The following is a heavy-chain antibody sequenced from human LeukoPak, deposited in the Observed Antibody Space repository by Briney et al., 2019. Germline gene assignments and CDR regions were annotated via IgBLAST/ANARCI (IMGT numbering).Heavy chain of an antibody. CDR1: GFTFSSYG. J-gene: IGHJ1*01. V-gene: IGHV3-23*01. CDR3: AKEIYGDATGARFQH. Sequence: GGSLRLSCAASGFTFSSYGMSWVRQAPGKGLEWVSVISGSGGSTYYADSVKGRFTISRDNSKNTLYLQMNSLRAEDTAVYYCAKEIYGDATGARFQHWGQGTLLIVSS. CDR2: ISGSGGST. D-gene: IGHD4-17*01.